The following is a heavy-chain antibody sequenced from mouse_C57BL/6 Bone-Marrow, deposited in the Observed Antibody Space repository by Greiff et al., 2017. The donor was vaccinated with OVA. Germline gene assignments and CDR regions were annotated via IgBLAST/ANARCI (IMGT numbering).Heavy chain of an antibody. V-gene: IGHV7-1*01. Sequence: EVKLVESGGGLVQSGRSLRLSCATSGFTFSDFYMEWVRQAPGKGLEWIAASRNKANDYTTEYSASVKGRFIVSRDTSQSILYLQMNALRAEDTAIYYCARDGPYWYFDVWGTGTTVTVSS. J-gene: IGHJ1*03. CDR3: ARDGPYWYFDV. CDR2: SRNKANDYTT. CDR1: GFTFSDFY.